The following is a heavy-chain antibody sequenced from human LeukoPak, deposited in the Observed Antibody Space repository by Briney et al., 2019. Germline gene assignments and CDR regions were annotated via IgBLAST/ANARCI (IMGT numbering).Heavy chain of an antibody. CDR2: ISYDGSNK. D-gene: IGHD2-8*01. Sequence: GGSLRLSCVASGFTLSSYAMHWVRQAPGKGLEWVAVISYDGSNKYYADSVKGRFTISRDNSKNTLYLQMSSLRAEDTAVYYCASQAYCINGVCPGLDSWGQGTLVTVSS. V-gene: IGHV3-30*04. CDR3: ASQAYCINGVCPGLDS. CDR1: GFTLSSYA. J-gene: IGHJ4*02.